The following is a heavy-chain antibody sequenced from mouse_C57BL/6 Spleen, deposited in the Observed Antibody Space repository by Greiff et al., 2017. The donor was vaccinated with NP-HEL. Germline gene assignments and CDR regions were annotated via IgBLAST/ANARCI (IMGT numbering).Heavy chain of an antibody. J-gene: IGHJ2*01. V-gene: IGHV1-62-2*01. CDR1: GYTFTEYT. Sequence: VQGVESGAELVKPGASVKLSCKASGYTFTEYTIHWVKQRSGQGLEWIGWFYPGSGSIKYNEKFKDKATLTADKSSSTVYMELSRLTSEDSAVYFCARHEEGSGYDYYFDYWGQGTTLTVSS. D-gene: IGHD3-2*02. CDR2: FYPGSGSI. CDR3: ARHEEGSGYDYYFDY.